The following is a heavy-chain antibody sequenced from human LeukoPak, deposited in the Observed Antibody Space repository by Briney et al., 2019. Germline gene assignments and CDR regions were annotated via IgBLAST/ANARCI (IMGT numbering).Heavy chain of an antibody. CDR1: GFTFSTYA. J-gene: IGHJ4*02. V-gene: IGHV3-23*01. CDR3: AKGGKYSGSGSPDY. CDR2: ISGSGGNT. Sequence: GGSLRLSCAASGFTFSTYAMSWVRQAPGQGLEWVSGISGSGGNTYYADTVKGRFTISRDNSYNTLYLQMNSLRAEDTAVYYCAKGGKYSGSGSPDYWGQGTLGTVSS. D-gene: IGHD6-6*01.